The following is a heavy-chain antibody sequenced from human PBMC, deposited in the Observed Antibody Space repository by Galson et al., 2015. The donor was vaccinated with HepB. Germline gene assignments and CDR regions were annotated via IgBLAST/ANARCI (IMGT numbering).Heavy chain of an antibody. Sequence: SLRLSCAASGFTFSTYAMSWVRQAPGKGLEWVSAISGTGGSTFYADSVKGRFTISRDNSKNTLYLQMSSLRAEDTAVFYCAKSQTVVGATNYFDSWGEGTLVTVSS. V-gene: IGHV3-23*01. CDR2: ISGTGGST. D-gene: IGHD1-26*01. CDR1: GFTFSTYA. CDR3: AKSQTVVGATNYFDS. J-gene: IGHJ4*02.